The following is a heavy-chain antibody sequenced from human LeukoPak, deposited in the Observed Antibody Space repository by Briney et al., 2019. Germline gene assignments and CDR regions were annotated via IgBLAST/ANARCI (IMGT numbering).Heavy chain of an antibody. J-gene: IGHJ6*03. V-gene: IGHV4-38-2*02. Sequence: SETLSLTCTVSGYSISSGYYWGWIRQPPGKGLEWIGSIHHSGSTYYNPSLKSRVTISVDTSKNQFSLKLSSLTAADTAVYYCASPAMAFIDQGRYNYYYYMDVWGKGTTVTVSS. CDR2: IHHSGST. D-gene: IGHD5-18*01. CDR1: GYSISSGYY. CDR3: ASPAMAFIDQGRYNYYYYMDV.